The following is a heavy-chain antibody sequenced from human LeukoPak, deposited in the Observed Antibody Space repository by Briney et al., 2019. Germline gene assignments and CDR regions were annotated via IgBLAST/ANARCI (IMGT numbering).Heavy chain of an antibody. J-gene: IGHJ3*02. V-gene: IGHV3-74*01. D-gene: IGHD4/OR15-4a*01. CDR2: IKGDGSGI. CDR1: GFTLSNYW. CDR3: ARDDSGPQAFDM. Sequence: SGGSLRLSCAVSGFTLSNYWMHWVRQAPGKGLVWVSHIKGDGSGIQYADSVRGRFTISRDSASNTLYLQMNSLRVEDTAVYYCARDDSGPQAFDMWGQGTMVTVSS.